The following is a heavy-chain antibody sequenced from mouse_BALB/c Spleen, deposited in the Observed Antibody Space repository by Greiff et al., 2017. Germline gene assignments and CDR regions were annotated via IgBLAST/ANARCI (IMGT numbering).Heavy chain of an antibody. CDR2: IWTGGGT. CDR3: VRGGKYGNYFDY. V-gene: IGHV2-9-2*01. D-gene: IGHD2-10*02. J-gene: IGHJ2*01. Sequence: VQLVESGPGLVAPSQSLSITCTVSGFSLTSYDISWIRQPPGKGLEWLGVIWTGGGTNYNSAFMSRLSISKDNSKSQVFLKMNSLQTDDTAIYYCVRGGKYGNYFDYWGQGTTLTVSS. CDR1: GFSLTSYD.